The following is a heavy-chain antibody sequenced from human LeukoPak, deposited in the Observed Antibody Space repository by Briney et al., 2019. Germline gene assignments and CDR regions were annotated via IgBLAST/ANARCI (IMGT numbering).Heavy chain of an antibody. CDR2: INAGNGNT. V-gene: IGHV1-3*01. CDR1: GYTFTSYA. J-gene: IGHJ4*02. CDR3: ARDRVVGWHEDFDY. D-gene: IGHD1-26*01. Sequence: ASVKVSCKASGYTFTSYAMHWVRQAPGQRLEWMGWINAGNGNTKYSQKIQGRVTITRDTSASTAYMELSSLRSEDTAVYYCARDRVVGWHEDFDYWGQGTLVTVSS.